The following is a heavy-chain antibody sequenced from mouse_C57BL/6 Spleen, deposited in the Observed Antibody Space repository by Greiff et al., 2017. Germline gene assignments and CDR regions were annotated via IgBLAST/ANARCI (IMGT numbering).Heavy chain of an antibody. V-gene: IGHV1-59*01. CDR1: GYTFTSYW. CDR3: ARIYYYGSSLSYYAMDY. Sequence: QVQLQQPGAELVRPGTSVKLSCKASGYTFTSYWMHWVKQRPGQGLEWIGVIDPSDSYTNYNQKFKGKATLTVDTSSSTAYMQLSSLTSEDSAVYYCARIYYYGSSLSYYAMDYWGQGTSVTVSS. CDR2: IDPSDSYT. D-gene: IGHD1-1*01. J-gene: IGHJ4*01.